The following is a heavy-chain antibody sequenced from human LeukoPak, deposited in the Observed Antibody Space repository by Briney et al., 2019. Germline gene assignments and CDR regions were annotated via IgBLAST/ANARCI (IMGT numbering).Heavy chain of an antibody. J-gene: IGHJ4*02. D-gene: IGHD4-17*01. CDR3: ARDSMTTVTTYTFGDY. CDR1: GXTFSSYA. CDR2: ISTNGGST. V-gene: IGHV3-64*01. Sequence: PGGSLRLSYAASGXTFSSYAMHWVRQAPGKGLEYVSSISTNGGSTYYANSVKGRFTISRDNSKNMLYLQMGSLRAEDMAVYYCARDSMTTVTTYTFGDYWGQGTLVTVSS.